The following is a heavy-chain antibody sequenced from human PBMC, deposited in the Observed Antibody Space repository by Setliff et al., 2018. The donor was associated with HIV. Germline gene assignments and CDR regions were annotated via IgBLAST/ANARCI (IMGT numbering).Heavy chain of an antibody. Sequence: ASVKVSCKASGYTFIGHYIHWVRQAPGQGLEWMGWINPNSGDTKYAQKFQDRVSLTRGTSLSTAYMELSSLTSDDTAIYYCARDMFEIWERSLAKGDEFDPWGQGSLVTVSS. CDR2: INPNSGDT. D-gene: IGHD3-10*02. CDR1: GYTFIGHY. V-gene: IGHV1-2*02. CDR3: ARDMFEIWERSLAKGDEFDP. J-gene: IGHJ5*02.